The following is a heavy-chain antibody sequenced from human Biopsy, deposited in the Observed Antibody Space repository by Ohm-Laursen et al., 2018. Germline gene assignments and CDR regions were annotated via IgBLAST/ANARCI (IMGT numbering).Heavy chain of an antibody. Sequence: GASVKVSCKASGYTFADYYVQWVRQAPGQGLEWMGWIDTINGGARYAQKFQGRVTMTRDTSISTAYMELSRLTSDDTAVYYCARERDPWGQGTLVTVSS. J-gene: IGHJ5*02. CDR3: ARERDP. V-gene: IGHV1-2*02. CDR1: GYTFADYY. CDR2: IDTINGGA.